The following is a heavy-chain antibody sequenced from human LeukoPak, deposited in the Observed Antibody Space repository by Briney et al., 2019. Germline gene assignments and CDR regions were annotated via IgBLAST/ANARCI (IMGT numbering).Heavy chain of an antibody. J-gene: IGHJ4*02. Sequence: GGSLRLSCAASEFTFSSSVMSWVRQTPGKGLEWVSSISGSGSSTYYTDSVKGRFTISRDNSKNPLYLQMNSLRVEDTAVYYCADVWATIAAVGYWGQGTLVTVSS. CDR3: ADVWATIAAVGY. D-gene: IGHD6-25*01. CDR2: ISGSGSST. CDR1: EFTFSSSV. V-gene: IGHV3-23*01.